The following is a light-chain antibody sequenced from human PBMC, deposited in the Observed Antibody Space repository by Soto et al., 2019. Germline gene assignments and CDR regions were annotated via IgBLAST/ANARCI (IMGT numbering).Light chain of an antibody. CDR3: SSYTSGTTLYV. Sequence: QAVVTQPASVSGSPGQSITISCTGTSSDVGDYNYVSWYQQHPGKAPKLMISEVSNRPSGVSNRFSGSKSGNTASLTIYGLQAEDEADYYCSSYTSGTTLYVFGTGTKLTVL. CDR1: SSDVGDYNY. CDR2: EVS. V-gene: IGLV2-14*01. J-gene: IGLJ1*01.